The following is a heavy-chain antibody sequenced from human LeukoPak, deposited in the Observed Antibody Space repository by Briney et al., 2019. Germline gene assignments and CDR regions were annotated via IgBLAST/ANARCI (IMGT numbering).Heavy chain of an antibody. D-gene: IGHD3-10*01. V-gene: IGHV1-18*01. CDR1: GYTFTSYG. Sequence: ASVKVSCKASGYTFTSYGISWVRQAPGQGLEWMGWISAYNGNTNYAQKLQGRVTMTTDTSTSTAYMELRSLRSDDTAVYYCARLMGYGSGSYYSSRIRNYFDSWGQGTLVTVAS. J-gene: IGHJ4*02. CDR3: ARLMGYGSGSYYSSRIRNYFDS. CDR2: ISAYNGNT.